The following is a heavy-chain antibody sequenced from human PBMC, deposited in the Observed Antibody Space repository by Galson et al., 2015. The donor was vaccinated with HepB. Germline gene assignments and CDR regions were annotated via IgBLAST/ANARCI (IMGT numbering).Heavy chain of an antibody. CDR1: GGSISSGSYY. Sequence: TLSLTCTVSGGSISSGSYYWSWIRQPAGKGLEWIGRIYTSGSTNYNPSLKSRVTISVDTSKNQFSLKLSSVTAADTAVYYCAREYSSGWYWRGGMDVWGQGTTVTVSS. CDR2: IYTSGST. D-gene: IGHD6-19*01. CDR3: AREYSSGWYWRGGMDV. V-gene: IGHV4-61*02. J-gene: IGHJ6*02.